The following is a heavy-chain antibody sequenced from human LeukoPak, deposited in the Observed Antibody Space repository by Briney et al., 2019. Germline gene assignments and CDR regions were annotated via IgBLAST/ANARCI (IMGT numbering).Heavy chain of an antibody. CDR1: RFTFSSYG. CDR3: AREEIVVVITGYYCYYGMDV. V-gene: IGHV3-33*01. J-gene: IGHJ6*02. Sequence: GGSLRLSCAASRFTFSSYGMHWVRQAPGKGLEWVAVIWYDGSNKYYADSVKGRFTISRDNSKNTLYLQMNSLRAEDTAVYYCAREEIVVVITGYYCYYGMDVWGQGTTVTVSS. D-gene: IGHD3-22*01. CDR2: IWYDGSNK.